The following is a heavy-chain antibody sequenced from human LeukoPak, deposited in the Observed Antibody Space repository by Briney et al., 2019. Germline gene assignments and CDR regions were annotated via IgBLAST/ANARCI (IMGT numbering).Heavy chain of an antibody. Sequence: GASVKVSCKTSGHTFMNYDINWVRQATGQGLEWMGWMNPNSGNTGYAQNFQGRVTMTRSPSISTFYMELSSLRYEDTAVYFCARGGYFGSGSLYHGMDVWGQGTTVTVSS. CDR2: MNPNSGNT. CDR1: GHTFMNYD. J-gene: IGHJ6*02. V-gene: IGHV1-8*01. D-gene: IGHD3-10*01. CDR3: ARGGYFGSGSLYHGMDV.